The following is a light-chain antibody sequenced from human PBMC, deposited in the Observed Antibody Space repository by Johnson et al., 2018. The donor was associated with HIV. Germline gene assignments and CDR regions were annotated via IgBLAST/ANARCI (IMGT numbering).Light chain of an antibody. Sequence: QAALTQPPSVSAAPGQKVTISCSGSSSNIGNNYVSWYQQLPGTAPKLLIYENNKRPSGIPDRFSGSKSGTSATLGITGLQTGDEADYYCGTWDSSLSLLYVFGTGTKVTVL. J-gene: IGLJ1*01. V-gene: IGLV1-51*02. CDR3: GTWDSSLSLLYV. CDR2: ENN. CDR1: SSNIGNNY.